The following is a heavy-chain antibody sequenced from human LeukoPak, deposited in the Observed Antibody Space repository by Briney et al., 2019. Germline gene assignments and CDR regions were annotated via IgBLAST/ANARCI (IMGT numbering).Heavy chain of an antibody. V-gene: IGHV3-23*01. D-gene: IGHD3-22*01. CDR1: GFTFSSYA. J-gene: IGHJ4*02. CDR3: ATTDDSSGYHYFDY. Sequence: GGSLRLSCAASGFTFSSYATSWVRQAPGKGLEWVSAISGSGGSTYYADSVKGRFTISRDNSKNTLYLQMNSLRAEDTAVYYCATTDDSSGYHYFDYWGQGTLVTVSS. CDR2: ISGSGGST.